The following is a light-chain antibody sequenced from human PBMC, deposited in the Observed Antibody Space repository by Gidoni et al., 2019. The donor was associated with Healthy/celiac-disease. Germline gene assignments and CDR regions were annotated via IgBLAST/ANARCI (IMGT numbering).Light chain of an antibody. CDR1: QSVSSSY. CDR2: GAS. V-gene: IGKV3-20*01. CDR3: QQYGSSPFT. Sequence: IVLTQSPATLPFAPGERAPLSCRASQSVSSSYLAWYQQKPGQAPRLLIYGASSRATGIPDRFSGSGSGTDFTLTISRLEPEDFAVYYCQQYGSSPFTFGPGTKVDIK. J-gene: IGKJ3*01.